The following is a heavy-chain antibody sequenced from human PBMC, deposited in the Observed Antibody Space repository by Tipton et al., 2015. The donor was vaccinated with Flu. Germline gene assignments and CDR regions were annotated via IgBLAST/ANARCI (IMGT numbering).Heavy chain of an antibody. CDR3: ASHPATSRVAAGGTNY. CDR1: NGSISSSNW. Sequence: SLRLSCAVSNGSISSSNWWTWVRQPPGKGLEWIGEIYHSGGTHYNPSLKSRVTISVDKSKNQFSLKLSSVTAADTAVYYCASHPATSRVAAGGTNYWGQGTLVTVSS. CDR2: IYHSGGT. J-gene: IGHJ4*02. V-gene: IGHV4-4*02. D-gene: IGHD6-13*01.